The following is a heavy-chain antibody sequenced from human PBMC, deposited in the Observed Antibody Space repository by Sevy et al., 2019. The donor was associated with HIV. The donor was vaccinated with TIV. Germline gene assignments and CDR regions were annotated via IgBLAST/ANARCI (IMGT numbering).Heavy chain of an antibody. D-gene: IGHD3-9*01. J-gene: IGHJ5*02. CDR1: GFTFSNYA. CDR2: LSSDNAGST. CDR3: VKDRIETILWSKGDWFDP. Sequence: GGSLRLSCSASGFTFSNYAMHWVRQAPGKGLEYVSGLSSDNAGSTYYADSVNGRFTISRDNSKNTLYLQMGSLRTEETAVYYCVKDRIETILWSKGDWFDPWGQGTLVTVSS. V-gene: IGHV3-64D*06.